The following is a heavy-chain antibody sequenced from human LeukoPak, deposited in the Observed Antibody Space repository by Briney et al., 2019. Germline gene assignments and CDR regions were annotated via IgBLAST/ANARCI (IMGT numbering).Heavy chain of an antibody. V-gene: IGHV4-59*01. CDR1: GGSISSYY. J-gene: IGHJ6*02. D-gene: IGHD6-13*01. CDR3: ARLWAGQQTTRDYYYYYGMDV. CDR2: IYYSGST. Sequence: SENLSLTCTVSGGSISSYYWSWIRQPPGKGLEWIGYIYYSGSTNYNPSLKSRVTISVDTSKNQFSLKLSSVTAADTAVYYCARLWAGQQTTRDYYYYYGMDVWGQGTTVTVSS.